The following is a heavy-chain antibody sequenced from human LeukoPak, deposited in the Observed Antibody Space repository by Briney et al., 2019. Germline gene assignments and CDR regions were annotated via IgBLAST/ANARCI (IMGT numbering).Heavy chain of an antibody. D-gene: IGHD2-2*01. CDR3: AKAPGRCSSTSCYYRYYMDV. J-gene: IGHJ6*03. Sequence: GGSLRLSCAASGFTFSSFGMHWVRQAPGKGLEWVTFIRYDGSDKYYADSVKGRFTISRDNSKNTLYLQMNSLRAEDTAVYYCAKAPGRCSSTSCYYRYYMDVWGKGTTVTVSS. CDR1: GFTFSSFG. CDR2: IRYDGSDK. V-gene: IGHV3-30*02.